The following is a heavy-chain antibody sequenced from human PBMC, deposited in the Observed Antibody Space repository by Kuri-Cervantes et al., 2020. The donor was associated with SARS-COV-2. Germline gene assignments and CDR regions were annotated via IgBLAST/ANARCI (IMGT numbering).Heavy chain of an antibody. V-gene: IGHV4-59*01. Sequence: CSVFISNFYWSWIRQPPGKGPEWIGFISYSGSTTYNPSLRSRVAISVDTSKNQFSLNVSSMTAADTAVYYCAKSGLGVSYYFDSWGHGTLVTVSS. J-gene: IGHJ4*01. D-gene: IGHD5/OR15-5a*01. CDR2: ISYSGST. CDR1: SVFISNFY. CDR3: AKSGLGVSYYFDS.